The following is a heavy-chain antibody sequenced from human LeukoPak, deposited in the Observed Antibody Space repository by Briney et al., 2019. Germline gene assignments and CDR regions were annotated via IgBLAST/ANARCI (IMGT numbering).Heavy chain of an antibody. CDR3: AKEWKSYVWGSYLCAFDI. D-gene: IGHD3-16*02. CDR1: GFTFSSYG. J-gene: IGHJ3*02. Sequence: GRSLRLSCAASGFTFSSYGMHWVRQAPGKGLEWVAVISYDGSNKYYADSVKGRFTTSRDNSKNTLYLQMNSLRAEDTAVYYCAKEWKSYVWGSYLCAFDIWGQGTMVTVSS. V-gene: IGHV3-30*18. CDR2: ISYDGSNK.